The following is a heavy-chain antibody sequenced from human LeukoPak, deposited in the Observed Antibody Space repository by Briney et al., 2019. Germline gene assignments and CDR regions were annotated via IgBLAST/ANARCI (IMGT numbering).Heavy chain of an antibody. Sequence: PGGSLRLSCAAPGFTFSSYAISWVRQAPGKGLELVSAISGNGGSTYYTESVKGRFTISRDNSKNTLYLQMNSLRAEDTAVYYCAKGPSAMAILLFDYWGQGTLVTVSS. J-gene: IGHJ4*02. CDR2: ISGNGGST. CDR1: GFTFSSYA. CDR3: AKGPSAMAILLFDY. V-gene: IGHV3-23*01. D-gene: IGHD5-18*01.